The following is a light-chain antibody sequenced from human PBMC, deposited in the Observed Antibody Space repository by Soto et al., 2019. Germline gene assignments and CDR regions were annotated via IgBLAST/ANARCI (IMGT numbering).Light chain of an antibody. CDR1: QSINKW. V-gene: IGKV1-5*03. CDR3: QQHYGPPFT. Sequence: DIQMTQSPSTLSASVGDRVIITCRASQSINKWLAWYQQKAGKAPKLLIYEASSLQSGVPSRFSGSGSGTEFTITINSLQPDDFAPYYCQQHYGPPFTFGPGTKGDIK. J-gene: IGKJ3*01. CDR2: EAS.